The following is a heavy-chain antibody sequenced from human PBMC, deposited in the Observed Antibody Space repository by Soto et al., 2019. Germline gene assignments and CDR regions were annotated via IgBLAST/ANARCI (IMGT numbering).Heavy chain of an antibody. CDR3: ARGGVLMDYSNFA. Sequence: QVQLVQSGAEVKKPGSSVKVSCKASGGTFSSYAISWVRQAPGQGLEWMGGIIPIFGTANYAQKFQGRVTNTMDXXTRRGYMELSSLSSEDTAVYYCARGGVLMDYSNFAWGQGTLVTVSS. D-gene: IGHD4-4*01. V-gene: IGHV1-69*05. J-gene: IGHJ5*02. CDR1: GGTFSSYA. CDR2: IIPIFGTA.